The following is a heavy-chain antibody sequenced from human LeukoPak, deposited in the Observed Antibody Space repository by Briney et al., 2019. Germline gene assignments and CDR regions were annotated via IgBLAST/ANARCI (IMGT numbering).Heavy chain of an antibody. J-gene: IGHJ4*02. CDR3: ARRYCSSTSCLFDY. V-gene: IGHV3-48*04. CDR1: GFTFSSYA. D-gene: IGHD2-2*01. CDR2: ISGSGSSGVTI. Sequence: GGSLRLSCAASGFTFSSYAMSWVRQAPGKGLEWISYISGSGSSGVTIYYADSVKGRFTISRDNAKNSLYLQMNSLRAEDTAVYYCARRYCSSTSCLFDYWGQGTLVTVSS.